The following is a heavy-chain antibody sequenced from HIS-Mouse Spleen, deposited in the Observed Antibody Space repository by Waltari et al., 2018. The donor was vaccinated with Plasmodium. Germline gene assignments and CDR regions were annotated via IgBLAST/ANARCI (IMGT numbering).Heavy chain of an antibody. CDR2: ISSSSSYI. D-gene: IGHD3-9*01. V-gene: IGHV3-21*01. CDR1: GFTFSCYR. J-gene: IGHJ2*01. Sequence: EVQLVESGGGLVKPGGALSLSCAASGFTFSCYRLTWVRQAPGKGLEWVSSISSSSSYIYYADSVKGRFTISRDNAKNSLYLQMNSLRAEDTAVYYCAREDILTGYYNDYWYFDLWGRGSLVTVAS. CDR3: AREDILTGYYNDYWYFDL.